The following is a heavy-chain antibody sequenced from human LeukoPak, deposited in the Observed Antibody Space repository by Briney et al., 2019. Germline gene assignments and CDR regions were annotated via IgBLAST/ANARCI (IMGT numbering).Heavy chain of an antibody. J-gene: IGHJ4*02. CDR1: GFTFSSYG. CDR2: ISSSSSTI. CDR3: ARGYWTGYHHLDY. V-gene: IGHV3-48*01. Sequence: GGSLRLSCAASGFTFSSYGMTWVRQAPGKGLEWVSYISSSSSTIYYADSVKGRFTISRDNAKNSLYLQLNSLRAEDTAVYYCARGYWTGYHHLDYWGQGTLVTVSS. D-gene: IGHD3/OR15-3a*01.